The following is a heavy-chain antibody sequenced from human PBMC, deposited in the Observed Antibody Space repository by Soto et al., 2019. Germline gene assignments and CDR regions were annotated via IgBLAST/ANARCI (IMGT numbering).Heavy chain of an antibody. D-gene: IGHD3-22*01. CDR1: GFSFSIYG. V-gene: IGHV3-30*18. J-gene: IGHJ4*02. CDR2: ITFDGSKK. Sequence: GGSLRLSCAASGFSFSIYGMNWVRQAPGKGLEWLAVITFDGSKKFYADYVRGRFTISRDSSQSTVYLQMNSLRVQHTALYYPAKDYYDSRSYEHQIGSFDYWAQGTLVIVS. CDR3: AKDYYDSRSYEHQIGSFDY.